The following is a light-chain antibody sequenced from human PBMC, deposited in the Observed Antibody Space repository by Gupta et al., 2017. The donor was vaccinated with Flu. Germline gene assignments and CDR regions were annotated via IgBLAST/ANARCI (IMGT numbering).Light chain of an antibody. CDR1: GYDIGNNY. Sequence: VTISCSGSGYDIGNNYVSWYQQLPGTAPKLLIYENNKRPSEIPVRFSGSKSGTSATLVIXRXQTGDVXAYDCGTCYSTLTFSVFGGGTKLTVL. J-gene: IGLJ3*02. CDR3: GTCYSTLTFSV. V-gene: IGLV1-51*02. CDR2: ENN.